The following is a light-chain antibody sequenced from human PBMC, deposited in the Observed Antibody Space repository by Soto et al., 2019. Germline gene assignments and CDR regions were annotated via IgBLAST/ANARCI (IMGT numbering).Light chain of an antibody. CDR2: DAS. V-gene: IGKV3-11*01. CDR1: QSVGSD. Sequence: ETVLTQSPATLSLSPVERATLSCRASQSVGSDLAWYQQKPGQAPRLLIYDASNRATGTPARFSGSGSGTDFTLTISNLEPEDFAVYYCQQRSNWPWTFGQGTKVDI. J-gene: IGKJ1*01. CDR3: QQRSNWPWT.